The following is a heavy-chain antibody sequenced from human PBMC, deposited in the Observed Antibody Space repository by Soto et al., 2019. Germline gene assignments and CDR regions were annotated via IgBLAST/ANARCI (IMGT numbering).Heavy chain of an antibody. D-gene: IGHD6-6*01. J-gene: IGHJ4*02. CDR2: MHDSGST. V-gene: IGHV4-59*11. CDR1: SGPISSHY. Sequence: SETQSLTCTVSSGPISSHYWSWIRQPPGKGLEWIGYMHDSGSTNYNPSLKSRVTISVDTSKNQLSLKLTSVTAADTAVYYCAAPPRYWGQGTLVTVSS. CDR3: AAPPRY.